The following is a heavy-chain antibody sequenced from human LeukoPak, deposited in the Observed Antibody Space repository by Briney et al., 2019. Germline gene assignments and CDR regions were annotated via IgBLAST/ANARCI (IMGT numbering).Heavy chain of an antibody. D-gene: IGHD2-15*01. V-gene: IGHV3-23*01. Sequence: GGSLRLSCAVSGFTFSRFAMNWVRQAPGKGLEWVSSISASGGDTYYADSVKGRFTISRDNSKNTLYRQMNSLRAEDTAVYYCAKETLYCSGGSCYYTGGYDFWGQGTLVTVSS. J-gene: IGHJ4*02. CDR2: ISASGGDT. CDR3: AKETLYCSGGSCYYTGGYDF. CDR1: GFTFSRFA.